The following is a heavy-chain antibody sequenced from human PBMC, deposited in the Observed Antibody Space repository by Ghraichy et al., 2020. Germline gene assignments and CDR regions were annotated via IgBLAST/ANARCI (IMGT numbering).Heavy chain of an antibody. CDR1: GSSVSTNIYY. V-gene: IGHV4-39*02. CDR3: ARRPFLAYLGSMDV. CDR2: IYYSGST. Sequence: SETLSLTCTVSGSSVSTNIYYYDWIRQPPGKGLEWIGAIYYSGSTYYSSSLKSRVAISLDTSQNHFSLRLSSVTAADTAVYFCARRPFLAYLGSMDVWGQGITVTVS. D-gene: IGHD3-3*01. J-gene: IGHJ6*02.